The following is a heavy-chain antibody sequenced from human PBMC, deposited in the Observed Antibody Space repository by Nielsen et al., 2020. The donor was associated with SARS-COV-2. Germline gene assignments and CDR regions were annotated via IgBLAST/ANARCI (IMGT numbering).Heavy chain of an antibody. V-gene: IGHV3-30*02. Sequence: GESLKISCAASGFTFSSYGMHWVRQAPGKGLEWVAFIRYDGSNKYYADSVKGRFTISRDNSKNTLYLQMNSLRAEDTAVYYCAKLGYCSGGSCQREGVYYYYGMDVWGQGTTVTVSS. J-gene: IGHJ6*02. CDR2: IRYDGSNK. D-gene: IGHD2-15*01. CDR3: AKLGYCSGGSCQREGVYYYYGMDV. CDR1: GFTFSSYG.